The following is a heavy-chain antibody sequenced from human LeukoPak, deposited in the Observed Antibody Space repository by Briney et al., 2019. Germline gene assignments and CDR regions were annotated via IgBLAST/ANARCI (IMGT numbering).Heavy chain of an antibody. V-gene: IGHV4-39*01. Sequence: PSETLSLTCTVSGGSISSSSYYWGWIRQPPGKGLEWIGSIYYSGSTYYNPSLKSRVTISVDTSKNQFSLKLSSVTAADTAVYYCAYFSSGYYYYFDYWGQGTLVTVSS. CDR1: GGSISSSSYY. D-gene: IGHD3-22*01. CDR3: AYFSSGYYYYFDY. CDR2: IYYSGST. J-gene: IGHJ4*02.